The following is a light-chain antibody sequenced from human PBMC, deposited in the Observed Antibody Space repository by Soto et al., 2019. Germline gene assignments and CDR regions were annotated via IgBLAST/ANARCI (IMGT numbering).Light chain of an antibody. J-gene: IGKJ4*01. CDR2: GAS. CDR3: QQYNNWPRA. V-gene: IGKV3-15*01. CDR1: QSVSSN. Sequence: EIVMTQSPATLSVSPGERVTLSCRASQSVSSNLAWYQQKPGQAPRLLIYGASTRATGIPDRFSGSGSGTEFTLTISSLQSEDFAVYYCQQYNNWPRAFGGGTQVEIK.